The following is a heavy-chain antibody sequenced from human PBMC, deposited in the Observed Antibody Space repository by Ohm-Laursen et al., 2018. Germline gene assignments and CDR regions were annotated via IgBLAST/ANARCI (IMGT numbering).Heavy chain of an antibody. CDR1: GYSISSGYC. V-gene: IGHV4-38-2*02. CDR3: AREQQVGNTLYDAFEI. D-gene: IGHD1-26*01. CDR2: IYHSGMHT. Sequence: SQTLSLTCAVSGYSISSGYCWGWIRQPPGKGLEWIGSIYHSGMHTYYNPSLETRVTISVDTSKNQLSLKLSSVTAADTAVYYCAREQQVGNTLYDAFEIWGQGTVVTVSS. J-gene: IGHJ3*02.